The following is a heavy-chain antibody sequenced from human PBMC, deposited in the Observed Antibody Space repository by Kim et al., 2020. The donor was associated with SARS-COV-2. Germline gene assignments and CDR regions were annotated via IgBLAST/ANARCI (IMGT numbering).Heavy chain of an antibody. J-gene: IGHJ4*02. Sequence: SETLSLTCTVSGGSISSSSYYWGWIRQPPGKGLEWIGSIYYSGSTYYNPSLKSRVTISVDTSKNQFSLKLSSVTAADTAVYYCARDVAYYYGSGIDYWGQGTLVTVSS. V-gene: IGHV4-39*07. CDR3: ARDVAYYYGSGIDY. CDR2: IYYSGST. D-gene: IGHD3-10*01. CDR1: GGSISSSSYY.